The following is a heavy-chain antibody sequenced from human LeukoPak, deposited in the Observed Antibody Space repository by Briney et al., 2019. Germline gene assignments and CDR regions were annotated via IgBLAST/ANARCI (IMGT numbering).Heavy chain of an antibody. J-gene: IGHJ3*02. Sequence: SETLSLTCTVSGGSISSYYWSWIRQPPGKGLEWIGHIYYSGSTNYNPSLKSRVTISVDTSKNQFSLKLSSVTAADTAVYYCASLTTVIKGDAFDIWGQGTMVTVSS. CDR3: ASLTTVIKGDAFDI. V-gene: IGHV4-59*08. D-gene: IGHD4-23*01. CDR1: GGSISSYY. CDR2: IYYSGST.